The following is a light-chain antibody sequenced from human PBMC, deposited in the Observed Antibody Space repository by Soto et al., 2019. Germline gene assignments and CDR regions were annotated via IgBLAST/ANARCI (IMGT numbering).Light chain of an antibody. CDR1: QSVTNSF. Sequence: EIVLAQSPGPLSLSPGQRATLSCRASQSVTNSFLAWYQQKPGQAPRLLIYGASSRATGIPDRFSGSGSGTDFTLTISRLEPEDFAVYYCQQYDSSPKTFGQGTKVDI. CDR2: GAS. V-gene: IGKV3-20*01. CDR3: QQYDSSPKT. J-gene: IGKJ1*01.